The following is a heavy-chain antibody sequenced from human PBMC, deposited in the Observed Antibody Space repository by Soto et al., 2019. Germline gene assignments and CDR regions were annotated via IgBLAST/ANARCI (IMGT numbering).Heavy chain of an antibody. D-gene: IGHD2-15*01. Sequence: QLQLQASGSGLVKPSQTLSLTCAVSGASISSGGYSWSWIRHPPGKGLEWIGYIYHSGTTYYNPSLKSRVTISVDRSKNQFSLKLSSVTAADTAVYYCARDLGGNIDSWGQGSLVTVSS. CDR3: ARDLGGNIDS. V-gene: IGHV4-30-2*01. CDR2: IYHSGTT. CDR1: GASISSGGYS. J-gene: IGHJ4*02.